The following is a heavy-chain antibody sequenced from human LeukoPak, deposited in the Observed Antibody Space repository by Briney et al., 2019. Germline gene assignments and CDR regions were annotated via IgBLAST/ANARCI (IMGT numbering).Heavy chain of an antibody. D-gene: IGHD7-27*01. Sequence: SETLSLTCTVSGRSVSCPISYWCWIPPPPEKGVEWMGSIYYSGSTYYNPPLKSRVTISIDTSKIQFSVKLTSVTAADRAVYCCATHGWPWGFVLWGGGTLVTVS. CDR1: GRSVSCPISY. J-gene: IGHJ2*01. CDR2: IYYSGST. CDR3: ATHGWPWGFVL. V-gene: IGHV4-39*01.